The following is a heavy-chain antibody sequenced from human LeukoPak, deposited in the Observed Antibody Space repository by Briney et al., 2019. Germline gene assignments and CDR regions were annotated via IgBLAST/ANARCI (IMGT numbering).Heavy chain of an antibody. J-gene: IGHJ5*02. CDR1: GFTFSSYE. D-gene: IGHD5-18*01. Sequence: GGSLRLSCAASGFTFSSYEMNWVRQAPGKGLEWVSYISSSGSTIYYADSVKGRFTISRDNAKNSLYLQMNSLRAEDTAAYYCARGDTAMVSWFDPWGQGTLVTVSS. CDR3: ARGDTAMVSWFDP. CDR2: ISSSGSTI. V-gene: IGHV3-48*03.